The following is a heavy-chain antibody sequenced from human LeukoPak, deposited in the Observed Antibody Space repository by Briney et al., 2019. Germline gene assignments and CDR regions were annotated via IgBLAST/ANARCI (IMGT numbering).Heavy chain of an antibody. J-gene: IGHJ4*02. CDR1: GDSVSIYY. CDR2: IYYRGNT. Sequence: SETLSLTCTVSGDSVSIYYWSWIRQPPGKGLEWIGYIYYRGNTNYNPSLKSRVTMAVDTSKNQFALKVSSVTAADTAVYYCARAGNNWSFDYWGQGTLVTVSS. D-gene: IGHD1-1*01. V-gene: IGHV4-59*02. CDR3: ARAGNNWSFDY.